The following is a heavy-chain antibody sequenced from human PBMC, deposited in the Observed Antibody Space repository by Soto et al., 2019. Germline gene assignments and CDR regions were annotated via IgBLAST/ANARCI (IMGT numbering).Heavy chain of an antibody. V-gene: IGHV1-3*01. D-gene: IGHD5-12*01. CDR3: AKSGYSGYDYPRDP. CDR1: GYSFSRYA. CDR2: INVGNGNA. Sequence: QVQLVQSGAEVKKPGASVKVSCKASGYSFSRYAIHWVRQAPGQSLEWMGWINVGNGNAHYSQKFQGRVTITRDSSASTGYMELSGLRFEDTAVYYCAKSGYSGYDYPRDPWGQGTLVTVSS. J-gene: IGHJ5*02.